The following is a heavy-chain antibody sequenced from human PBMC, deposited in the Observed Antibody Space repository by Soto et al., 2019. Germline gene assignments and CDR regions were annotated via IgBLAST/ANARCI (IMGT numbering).Heavy chain of an antibody. Sequence: EVQLLESGGGLVQPGGSLRLSCAASGFTFSSYAMSWVRQAPGKGLEWVTGISGSGGNTYYADSVKGRFTISRDNSKNTLYLQVNSLIAEDTAVYYCAKDSYYGDYEDYWGQGNLVTVSS. V-gene: IGHV3-23*01. J-gene: IGHJ4*02. CDR1: GFTFSSYA. CDR2: ISGSGGNT. CDR3: AKDSYYGDYEDY. D-gene: IGHD4-17*01.